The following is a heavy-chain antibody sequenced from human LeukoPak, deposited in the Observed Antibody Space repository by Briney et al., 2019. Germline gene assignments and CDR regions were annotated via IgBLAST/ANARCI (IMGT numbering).Heavy chain of an antibody. CDR1: GFTFSSYA. D-gene: IGHD1-26*01. V-gene: IGHV3-23*01. CDR3: AKDVGKWESLHFFDY. J-gene: IGHJ4*02. Sequence: GGSLRLSCAASGFTFSSYAMHWVRQAPGKGLEWISGISGSGASTYYADSVTGRFTISRDNSRNTLYLQMNSLRGDDTAVYYCAKDVGKWESLHFFDYWGQGTLVTVSS. CDR2: ISGSGAST.